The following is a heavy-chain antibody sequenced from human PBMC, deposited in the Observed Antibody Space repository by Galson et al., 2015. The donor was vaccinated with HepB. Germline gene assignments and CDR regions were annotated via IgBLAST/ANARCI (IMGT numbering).Heavy chain of an antibody. CDR2: ISGSVNST. Sequence: SLRLSCAVSGFTFSGYAMSWVRQAPGKGLEWVSAISGSVNSTYYADSVRGRFTISRDNSKNTLYLQMNSLRVEDTAVYYRAKYNSDWYLPFDYWGEGTLVTVSS. V-gene: IGHV3-23*01. D-gene: IGHD6-19*01. CDR1: GFTFSGYA. J-gene: IGHJ4*02. CDR3: AKYNSDWYLPFDY.